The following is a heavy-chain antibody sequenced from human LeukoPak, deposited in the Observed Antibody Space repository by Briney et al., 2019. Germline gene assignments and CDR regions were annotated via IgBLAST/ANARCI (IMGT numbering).Heavy chain of an antibody. CDR2: LSKSGNT. CDR3: ARARYVNSFYAFDI. Sequence: SEHLSLSCTVAGYSLSRYRVGWVCMSPGKGLEWIEYLSKSGNTNNSPPLKSRVTIFGDPSKNQLFLKLSSVTAADPAVYYCARARYVNSFYAFDIWRQGTLVTVSS. CDR1: GYSLSRYR. J-gene: IGHJ3*02. V-gene: IGHV4-59*01. D-gene: IGHD3-9*01.